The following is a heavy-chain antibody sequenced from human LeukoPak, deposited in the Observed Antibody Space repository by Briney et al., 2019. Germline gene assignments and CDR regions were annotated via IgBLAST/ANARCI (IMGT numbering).Heavy chain of an antibody. Sequence: GGSLRLSCAASGFTFSSYSMNWVRQAPGKGLEWVSYISSSSSSTIYYADSVKGRFTISRDNAKNSLYLQMNSLRAEDTAVYYCAREVYKMDIVLMVYASYFDYWGQGTLVTVSS. CDR2: ISSSSSSTI. CDR3: AREVYKMDIVLMVYASYFDY. V-gene: IGHV3-48*04. D-gene: IGHD2-8*01. CDR1: GFTFSSYS. J-gene: IGHJ4*02.